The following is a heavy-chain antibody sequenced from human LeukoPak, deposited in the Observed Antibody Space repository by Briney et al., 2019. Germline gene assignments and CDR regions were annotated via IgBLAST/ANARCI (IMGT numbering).Heavy chain of an antibody. J-gene: IGHJ4*02. D-gene: IGHD3-3*01. CDR2: MNPNSGNT. V-gene: IGHV1-8*01. Sequence: GASVKVSCKASGYTFTTYDINWVRQATGQRLEWMGWMNPNSGNTGYAQKFQGRVTMTRNTSISTAYMELSSLRSEDTAVYYCARSPAITIFGVVRLRFDYWGQGTLVTVSS. CDR3: ARSPAITIFGVVRLRFDY. CDR1: GYTFTTYD.